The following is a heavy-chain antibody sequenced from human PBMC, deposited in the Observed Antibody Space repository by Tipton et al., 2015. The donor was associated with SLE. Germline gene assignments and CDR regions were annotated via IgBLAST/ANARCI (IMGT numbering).Heavy chain of an antibody. D-gene: IGHD2-2*01. CDR3: ALGRDQLPAGDC. V-gene: IGHV1-69*05. J-gene: IGHJ4*02. Sequence: QSGPEVKEPGSSVKVSCKASGDTFNTYAFTWVRQAPGQGLEWMGAIIPIIGITKYAQDFQDRVTISTDESTNTAYMELTSLTSDDTAVYLCALGRDQLPAGDCWGQGTLVTVSS. CDR1: GDTFNTYA. CDR2: IIPIIGIT.